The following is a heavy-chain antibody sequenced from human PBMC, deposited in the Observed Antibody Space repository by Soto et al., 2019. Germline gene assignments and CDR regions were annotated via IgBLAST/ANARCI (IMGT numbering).Heavy chain of an antibody. V-gene: IGHV3-33*01. CDR2: IWYDGSNK. CDR1: GFTFSSYG. J-gene: IGHJ6*03. CDR3: ARGIAARPFLREYYMDV. Sequence: GGSLRLSCAASGFTFSSYGMHWVRQAPGKGLEWVAVIWYDGSNKYYADSVKGRFTISRDNSKNTLYLQMNSLRAEDTAVYYCARGIAARPFLREYYMDVWGKGTTVTVSS. D-gene: IGHD6-6*01.